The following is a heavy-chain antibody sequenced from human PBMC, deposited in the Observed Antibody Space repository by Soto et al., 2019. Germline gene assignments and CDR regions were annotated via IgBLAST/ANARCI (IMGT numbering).Heavy chain of an antibody. D-gene: IGHD4-17*01. Sequence: PSETLSLTCAVYGGPFSGYYWSWIRQPPGKGLEWIGEINHSGSTNYNPSLKSRVTISVDTSKNQFSLKLSSVTAADTAVYYCAGVRCDTTFCAAFDIWGQGTMVTVSS. V-gene: IGHV4-34*01. CDR1: GGPFSGYY. CDR3: AGVRCDTTFCAAFDI. CDR2: INHSGST. J-gene: IGHJ3*02.